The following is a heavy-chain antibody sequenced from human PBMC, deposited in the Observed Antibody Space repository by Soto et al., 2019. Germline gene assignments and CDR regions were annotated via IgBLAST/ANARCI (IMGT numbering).Heavy chain of an antibody. D-gene: IGHD3-10*01. Sequence: GASVKVSCKASGYTFTSYGISWVRQAPGQGLEWMGWISAYNGNTNYAQKLQGRVTMTTDSSTSTAYMELRSLRSDDTAVYYCAFSPRRGWYYYYGMDVWGQGTTVTSP. J-gene: IGHJ6*02. V-gene: IGHV1-18*01. CDR3: AFSPRRGWYYYYGMDV. CDR2: ISAYNGNT. CDR1: GYTFTSYG.